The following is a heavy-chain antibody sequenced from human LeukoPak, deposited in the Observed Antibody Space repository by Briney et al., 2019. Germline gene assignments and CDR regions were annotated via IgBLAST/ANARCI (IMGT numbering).Heavy chain of an antibody. Sequence: GRSLRLSCAASGFTFDDYAMHWVRQAPGKGLEWVSGISWNSGSIGYADSVKGRFTISRDNAKNSLYLQMNSLRAEDTALYYFAKDSRPNWNPVMGWCAPWGQGTLVTVSS. J-gene: IGHJ5*02. CDR2: ISWNSGSI. V-gene: IGHV3-9*01. CDR1: GFTFDDYA. D-gene: IGHD1-1*01. CDR3: AKDSRPNWNPVMGWCAP.